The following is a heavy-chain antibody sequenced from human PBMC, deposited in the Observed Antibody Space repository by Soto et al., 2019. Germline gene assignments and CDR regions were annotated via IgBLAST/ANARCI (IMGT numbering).Heavy chain of an antibody. CDR3: ARGGVDQLPHGEFDH. D-gene: IGHD2-2*01. CDR1: GFTFQNYS. CDR2: ISHDGSNQ. J-gene: IGHJ4*02. V-gene: IGHV3-30-3*01. Sequence: QVQLVESGGGVVQPGRSLRLSCAASGFTFQNYSMHWVRQAPGKGLEWVAVISHDGSNQKYADSVKGRFTTSRDNFKNTLALQMNSLRAEDTALYYCARGGVDQLPHGEFDHWGQGTLVTVSS.